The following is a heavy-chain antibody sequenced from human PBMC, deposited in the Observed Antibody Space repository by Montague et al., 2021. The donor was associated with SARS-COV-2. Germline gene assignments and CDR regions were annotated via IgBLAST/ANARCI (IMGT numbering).Heavy chain of an antibody. CDR2: ISYDGSNK. CDR1: GFTFYTHW. D-gene: IGHD3-22*01. J-gene: IGHJ6*02. Sequence: SLRLSCAASGFTFYTHWMTWVRQAPGKGLEWVAVISYDGSNKYYADSVKGRFTISRDNSKNTLYLQMNSLRAEDTAVYYCARVIVVGYYGMDVWGQGTTVTVSS. V-gene: IGHV3-30-3*01. CDR3: ARVIVVGYYGMDV.